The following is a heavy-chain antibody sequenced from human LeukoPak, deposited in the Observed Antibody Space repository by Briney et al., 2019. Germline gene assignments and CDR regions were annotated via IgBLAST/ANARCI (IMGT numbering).Heavy chain of an antibody. J-gene: IGHJ6*03. CDR1: GYTFTSYY. V-gene: IGHV1-46*01. Sequence: ASVKVSCKASGYTFTSYYMHWVRQAPGQGLEWMGIINPSGGSASYAQKFQGRVTMTRDMSTSTVYMELSSQRSEDTAVYYCARGIAAEYYMDVWGRGTTVTVSS. D-gene: IGHD6-13*01. CDR3: ARGIAAEYYMDV. CDR2: INPSGGSA.